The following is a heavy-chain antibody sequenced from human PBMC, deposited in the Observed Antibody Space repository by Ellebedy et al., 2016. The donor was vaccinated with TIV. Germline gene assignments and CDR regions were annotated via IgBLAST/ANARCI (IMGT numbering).Heavy chain of an antibody. D-gene: IGHD6-19*01. J-gene: IGHJ3*02. V-gene: IGHV3-30*03. Sequence: GESLKISXVGFGFTFSDSVMHWVRQDPGKGLDWVAGISVDGRAVHYPDSVKGRFTISRDNAQNAVYLQMNSLRLEDTAEYYCVRGWYSSGHCDVFAMWGQGTIVTVSS. CDR3: VRGWYSSGHCDVFAM. CDR2: ISVDGRAV. CDR1: GFTFSDSV.